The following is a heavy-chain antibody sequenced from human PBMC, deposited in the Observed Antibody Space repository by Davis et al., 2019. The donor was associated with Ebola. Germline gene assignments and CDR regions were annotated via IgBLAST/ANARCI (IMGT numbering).Heavy chain of an antibody. D-gene: IGHD3-3*01. V-gene: IGHV3-7*01. Sequence: GESLKISCAASGFTFSSYEMNWVRQAPGKGLEWVANIKQDGSEKYYVDSVKGRFTISRDNAKNSLYLQMNSLRDEDTAVYYCASAGVVIFWGQGTLVTVSS. CDR1: GFTFSSYE. J-gene: IGHJ4*02. CDR2: IKQDGSEK. CDR3: ASAGVVIF.